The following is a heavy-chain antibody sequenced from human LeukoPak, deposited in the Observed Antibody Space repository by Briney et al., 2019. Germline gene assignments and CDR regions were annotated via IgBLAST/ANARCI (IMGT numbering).Heavy chain of an antibody. D-gene: IGHD1-14*01. CDR2: IWYDGYNN. V-gene: IGHV3-33*01. J-gene: IGHJ4*02. CDR1: GFTFSDYG. Sequence: PGRSLRLSCTASGFTFSDYGMHWVRQAPGKGQEWVSIIWYDGYNNYYADSVRGRFTISRDNSKNTVYVQMNNLRAEDTAVYYCARDRDRAEFHFDYWGQGTLVTVSS. CDR3: ARDRDRAEFHFDY.